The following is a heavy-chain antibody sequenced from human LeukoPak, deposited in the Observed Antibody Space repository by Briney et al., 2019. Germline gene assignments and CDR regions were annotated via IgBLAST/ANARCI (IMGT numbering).Heavy chain of an antibody. V-gene: IGHV4-30-4*01. CDR3: ARASHDSYYDSSGYHGYYFNY. CDR2: IYYSGST. CDR1: GGSISSGDYY. Sequence: PSETLSLTCTVSGGSISSGDYYWSWIRQPPGKGLEWIGYIYYSGSTYYNPSLKSRVTISVDTSKNQFSLKLSSVTAADTAVYYCARASHDSYYDSSGYHGYYFNYWGQGTLVTVSS. J-gene: IGHJ4*02. D-gene: IGHD3-22*01.